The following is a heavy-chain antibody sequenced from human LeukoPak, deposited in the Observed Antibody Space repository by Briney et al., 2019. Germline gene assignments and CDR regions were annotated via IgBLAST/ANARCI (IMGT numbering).Heavy chain of an antibody. Sequence: GASVKVSCKASGGTFSSYTISWVRQAPGQGLEWMGRIIPILGIANYAQKFQGRVTITADKSTSTAYMELSRLRSEDTAVYYCARENRFEGWFDPWGQGTLVTVSS. D-gene: IGHD2/OR15-2a*01. CDR2: IIPILGIA. V-gene: IGHV1-69*04. CDR1: GGTFSSYT. J-gene: IGHJ5*02. CDR3: ARENRFEGWFDP.